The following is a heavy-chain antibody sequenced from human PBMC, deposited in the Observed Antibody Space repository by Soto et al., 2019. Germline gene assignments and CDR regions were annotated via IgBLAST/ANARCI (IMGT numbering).Heavy chain of an antibody. Sequence: QVQVVQSGAEVKKPGSSVKVSCKVSGGIFTNNAISWVRQAPGQGLEWLGGVIPLFDTAYYAQIFRGRLRIXXDXAXTXXXMELSGLTSADTAVYFCATGGHNDGYNFYHGMDVWGQGTTVTVS. CDR1: GGIFTNNA. V-gene: IGHV1-69*01. CDR2: VIPLFDTA. D-gene: IGHD3-16*01. CDR3: ATGGHNDGYNFYHGMDV. J-gene: IGHJ6*02.